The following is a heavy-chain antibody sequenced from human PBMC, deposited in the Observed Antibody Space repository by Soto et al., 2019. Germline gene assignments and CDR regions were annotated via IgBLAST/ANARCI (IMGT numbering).Heavy chain of an antibody. V-gene: IGHV1-3*01. Sequence: ASVKVSCKASGYTFTSYAMHWVRQAPGQRLEWMGWINAGNGNTKYSQKFQGRVTITRDTSASTAYMELSSLRSEDTAVYYCARDGMSIYDSSGYYVWGQGTMVTVSS. CDR3: ARDGMSIYDSSGYYV. J-gene: IGHJ3*01. CDR1: GYTFTSYA. CDR2: INAGNGNT. D-gene: IGHD3-22*01.